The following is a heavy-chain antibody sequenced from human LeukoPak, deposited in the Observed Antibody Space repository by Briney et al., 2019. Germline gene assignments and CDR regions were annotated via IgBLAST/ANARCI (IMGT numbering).Heavy chain of an antibody. CDR2: FYFSGST. CDR3: ARVRRAVAHH. CDR1: GDSISSSTNY. V-gene: IGHV4-39*07. D-gene: IGHD6-19*01. J-gene: IGHJ4*02. Sequence: PSETLSLTCSVSGDSISSSTNYWGWIRQSPGKGLEWIGNFYFSGSTSYNLSLKSRVTISVDTSKNQFSLKLSSVTAADTAVYYCARVRRAVAHHWGQGTLVTVSS.